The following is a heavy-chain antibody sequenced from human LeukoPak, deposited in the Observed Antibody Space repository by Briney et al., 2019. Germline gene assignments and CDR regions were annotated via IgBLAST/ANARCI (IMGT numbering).Heavy chain of an antibody. CDR2: ISSSSSYI. CDR3: ARDLASSGWFPNDY. V-gene: IGHV3-21*01. Sequence: KSGGSLRLSCAASGFTFSSYSMNWVRQAPGKGLEWVSSISSSSSYIYYAGSVKGRFTISRDNAKNSLYLQMNSLRAEDTAVYYCARDLASSGWFPNDYWGQGTLVTVSS. CDR1: GFTFSSYS. J-gene: IGHJ4*02. D-gene: IGHD6-19*01.